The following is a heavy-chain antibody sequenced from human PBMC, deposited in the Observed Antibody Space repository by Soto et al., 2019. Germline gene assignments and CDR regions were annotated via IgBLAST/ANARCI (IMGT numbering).Heavy chain of an antibody. CDR2: IWYDGNNK. CDR3: ARDWATVTTISDY. V-gene: IGHV3-33*01. Sequence: QVQLVESGGGVVQPGGSLRLSCAASGFIFSSYGMHWVRQAPGKGLEWVAVIWYDGNNKYYADSVRGRFTISRDNSENTLYLQMNSLGVDDTAVYYCARDWATVTTISDYWGQGTLVTVSS. J-gene: IGHJ4*02. CDR1: GFIFSSYG. D-gene: IGHD4-17*01.